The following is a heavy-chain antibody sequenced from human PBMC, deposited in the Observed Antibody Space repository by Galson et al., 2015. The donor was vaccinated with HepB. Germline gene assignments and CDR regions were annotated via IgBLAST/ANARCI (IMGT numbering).Heavy chain of an antibody. J-gene: IGHJ2*01. CDR2: ISSSSSYI. CDR1: GFTFSSYS. CDR3: ARESGSGSYYLDYWYFDL. Sequence: SLRLSCAASGFTFSSYSMNWVRQAPGKGLEWVSSISSSSSYIYYADSVKGRFTISRDNAKNSLYLQMNSLRAEDTAVYYCARESGSGSYYLDYWYFDLWGRGTLVTVSS. D-gene: IGHD3-10*01. V-gene: IGHV3-21*01.